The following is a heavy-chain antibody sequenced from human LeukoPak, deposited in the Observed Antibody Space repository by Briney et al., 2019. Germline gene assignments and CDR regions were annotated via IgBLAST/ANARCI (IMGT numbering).Heavy chain of an antibody. CDR2: IYFSGNT. CDR1: GGSIRSNSYY. V-gene: IGHV4-39*01. CDR3: ATGSSRYYYYMDV. Sequence: SETLSLTCTVSGGSIRSNSYYWGWIRQPPGKGLEWIGSIYFSGNTYYNPSLKSRVTISVDTSKNQFSPKLSSVTAADTAVYYCATGSSRYYYYMDVWGEGTTVTVSS. J-gene: IGHJ6*03. D-gene: IGHD3-10*01.